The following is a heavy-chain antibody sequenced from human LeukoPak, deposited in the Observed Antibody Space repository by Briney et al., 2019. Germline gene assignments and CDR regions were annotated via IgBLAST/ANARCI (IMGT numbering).Heavy chain of an antibody. CDR3: ARMAGITFGGVIGGAFDI. CDR1: GFTFSSYS. CDR2: ISSSSSTI. D-gene: IGHD3-16*02. J-gene: IGHJ3*02. V-gene: IGHV3-48*01. Sequence: PGGSLRLSCAASGFTFSSYSMNWARQAPGKGLEWVSYISSSSSTIYYADSVKGRFTISRDNAKNSLYLQMNSLRAEDTAVYYCARMAGITFGGVIGGAFDIWGQGTMVTVSS.